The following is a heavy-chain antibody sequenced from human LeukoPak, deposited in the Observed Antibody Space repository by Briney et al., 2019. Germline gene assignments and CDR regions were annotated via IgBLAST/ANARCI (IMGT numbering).Heavy chain of an antibody. CDR3: ARGLRYYGSGSYFATDYYYYYMDV. J-gene: IGHJ6*03. CDR1: GGSISSGRYY. CDR2: IYTSGST. Sequence: SETLSLTCTVSGGSISSGRYYWSWIRQPAGKGLEWIGRIYTSGSTDYNPSLKSRVTISVDTSKNQFSLQLSSVTAADTAVYYCARGLRYYGSGSYFATDYYYYYMDVWGKGTTVTVSS. D-gene: IGHD3-10*01. V-gene: IGHV4-61*02.